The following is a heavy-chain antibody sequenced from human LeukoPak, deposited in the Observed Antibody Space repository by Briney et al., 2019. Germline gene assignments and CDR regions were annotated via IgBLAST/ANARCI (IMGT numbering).Heavy chain of an antibody. V-gene: IGHV3-7*01. J-gene: IGHJ4*02. Sequence: PGGSLRLSCAASGLSFSNFWMAWVRQRPGEGLEWVANMKPDASHISYVDSVEGRFTISRDNAKNSLYLQMDSQRAEDTAVYYCVRDSRTYGYFWGRGTLVTVSS. CDR2: MKPDASHI. CDR1: GLSFSNFW. CDR3: VRDSRTYGYF. D-gene: IGHD3-10*01.